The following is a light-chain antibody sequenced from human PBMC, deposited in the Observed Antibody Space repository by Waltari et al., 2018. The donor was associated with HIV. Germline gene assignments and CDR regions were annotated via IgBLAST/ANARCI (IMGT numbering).Light chain of an antibody. V-gene: IGKV2-28*01. J-gene: IGKJ1*01. CDR3: MHGQQTPV. CDR2: LDS. Sequence: DIAMIQSPDSLAVSPGEPASTSCRSRQNLLHNNGHNYLEWYIQRPGQAPELLIYLDSRRASGVPDRIAGSGSGTDFILKISRVEPEDVGVYYCMHGQQTPVFGQGTQVEV. CDR1: QNLLHNNGHNY.